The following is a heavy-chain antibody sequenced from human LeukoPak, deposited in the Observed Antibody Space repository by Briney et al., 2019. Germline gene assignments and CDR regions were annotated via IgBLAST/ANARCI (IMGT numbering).Heavy chain of an antibody. Sequence: GGSLRLSCAASGFTFSSYSMNWVRQAPGKGLEWVSSISSSSSYIYYADSVKGRFTISRDNAKNSLYLQRNSLRAEDTAVYYCARSPTPVTYDFTTWAYYYYYMDVWGKGTTVTVSS. CDR2: ISSSSSYI. CDR1: GFTFSSYS. CDR3: ARSPTPVTYDFTTWAYYYYYMDV. D-gene: IGHD3-3*01. J-gene: IGHJ6*03. V-gene: IGHV3-21*01.